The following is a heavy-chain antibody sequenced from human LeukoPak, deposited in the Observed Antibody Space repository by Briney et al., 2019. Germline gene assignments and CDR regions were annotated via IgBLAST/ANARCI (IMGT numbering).Heavy chain of an antibody. CDR2: IKTDGSQI. D-gene: IGHD7-27*01. J-gene: IGHJ4*02. Sequence: GSLRLSCAASGFTFSSYEMNWVRQAPGKGLEWVANIKTDGSQIYYVDSVKGRFTISRDNAKNSLYLQMNSLRAEDTAVYYCARDLNWETYWGQGTLVSVSS. V-gene: IGHV3-7*01. CDR3: ARDLNWETY. CDR1: GFTFSSYE.